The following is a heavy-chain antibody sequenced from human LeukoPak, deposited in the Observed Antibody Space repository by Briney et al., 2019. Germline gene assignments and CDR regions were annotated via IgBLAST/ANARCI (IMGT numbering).Heavy chain of an antibody. CDR2: IWYGGSNN. J-gene: IGHJ4*02. CDR1: GFTFSSYG. D-gene: IGHD5-24*01. Sequence: GGSLRLSCAASGFTFSSYGMHWVRQAPGKGLEWVAVIWYGGSNNYYADSVKGRFTISRDNSKNTLYLQMNSLRAEDTAVYYCAKDPVEMATIMAGYYFDHWGQGTLVTVSS. CDR3: AKDPVEMATIMAGYYFDH. V-gene: IGHV3-33*06.